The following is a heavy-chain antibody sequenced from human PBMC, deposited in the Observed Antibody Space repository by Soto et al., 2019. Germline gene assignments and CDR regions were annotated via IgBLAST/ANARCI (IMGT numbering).Heavy chain of an antibody. CDR1: GGSISSYY. J-gene: IGHJ3*02. V-gene: IGHV4-59*01. Sequence: SETLSLTCTVSGGSISSYYWSWIRQPPGKGLEWIGDIYYSGSANYNPSLKSRVTISVDTSKNQFSLKLSSVTAADTAVYYCARAGSWIRDAFDIWGQGTTVTVSS. CDR2: IYYSGSA. CDR3: ARAGSWIRDAFDI. D-gene: IGHD3-10*01.